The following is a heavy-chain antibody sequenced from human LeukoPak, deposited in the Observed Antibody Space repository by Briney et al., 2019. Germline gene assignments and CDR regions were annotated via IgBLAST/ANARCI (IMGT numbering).Heavy chain of an antibody. J-gene: IGHJ5*02. D-gene: IGHD6-19*01. CDR1: GGSISSGGYY. CDR2: IYYSGST. Sequence: SETLSLTCTVSGGSISSGGYYWSWIRQHPGKGLEWIGYIYYSGSTYYNPSLKSRVTISVDTSKNQSSLKLSSVTAADTAVYYCARHTQQWLVLAWGQGTLVTVSS. V-gene: IGHV4-39*01. CDR3: ARHTQQWLVLA.